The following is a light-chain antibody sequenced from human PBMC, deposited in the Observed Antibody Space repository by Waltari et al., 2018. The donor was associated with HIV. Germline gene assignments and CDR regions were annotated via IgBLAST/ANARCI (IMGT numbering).Light chain of an antibody. V-gene: IGLV2-14*01. CDR1: SSHVGGFNY. CDR2: EVS. Sequence: QSALTQPASVSGSPGQSITISCTGTSSHVGGFNYVSWYQPHPGQAPKFMIYEVSNPPSGVSNRFSGSKSVNTASLTSSGLQAEDEADYFCGSYVLTDARLIFGGGTKLTVL. J-gene: IGLJ2*01. CDR3: GSYVLTDARLI.